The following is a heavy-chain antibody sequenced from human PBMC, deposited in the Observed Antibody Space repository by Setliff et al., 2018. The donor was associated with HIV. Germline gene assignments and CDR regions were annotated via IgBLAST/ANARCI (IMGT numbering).Heavy chain of an antibody. J-gene: IGHJ3*02. D-gene: IGHD3-3*01. Sequence: ASVKVSCKASGYTFTSYGISWVRQAPGQGLEWMGWINAGNGNTKYSQKFQGRVTFIRDTSASTVYMELSSLRSEDTAVYYCARDRVRITIFGANDASDIWGQGTMVTVSS. CDR1: GYTFTSYG. CDR3: ARDRVRITIFGANDASDI. V-gene: IGHV1-18*01. CDR2: INAGNGNT.